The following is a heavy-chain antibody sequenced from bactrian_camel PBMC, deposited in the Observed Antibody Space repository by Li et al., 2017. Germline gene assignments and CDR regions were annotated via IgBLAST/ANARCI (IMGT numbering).Heavy chain of an antibody. CDR2: ISSDGST. CDR1: GDIPKCG. V-gene: IGHV3S53*01. Sequence: HVQLVESGGGSVQAGGSLKLSCVHSGDIPKCGMGWYRQAPANECELVSTISSDGSTYYAHTVKGRFTISRDNENNTAYLQMNSLKPEDTGMYYCAADWRTTCDYNPRTYNYWGQGTQVTVS. J-gene: IGHJ4*01. D-gene: IGHD1*01. CDR3: AADWRTTCDYNPRTYNY.